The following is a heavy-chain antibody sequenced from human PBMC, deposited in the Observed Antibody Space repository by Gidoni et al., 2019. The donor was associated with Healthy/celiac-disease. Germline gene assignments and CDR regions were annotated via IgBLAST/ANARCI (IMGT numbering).Heavy chain of an antibody. CDR1: GFTFDDYA. CDR2: ISWNSGSI. Sequence: EVQLVASGGGLIQPGRSLRLSCAASGFTFDDYAMLCVRQAPGKGLEWVSGISWNSGSIGYADSVKGRFTISRDNAKNSLYLQMNSLRAEDTALYYCAKDIGIKDSSGSPYYYYYGMDVWGQGTTVTVSS. J-gene: IGHJ6*02. V-gene: IGHV3-9*01. D-gene: IGHD6-19*01. CDR3: AKDIGIKDSSGSPYYYYYGMDV.